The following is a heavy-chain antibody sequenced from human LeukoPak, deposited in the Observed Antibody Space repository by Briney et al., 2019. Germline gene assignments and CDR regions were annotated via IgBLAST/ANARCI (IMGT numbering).Heavy chain of an antibody. CDR2: ISGSGDNT. D-gene: IGHD3-10*01. V-gene: IGHV3-23*01. Sequence: GGSLRLSCAASGFTFSNYDMSWVRQAPGKGLEWVSGISGSGDNTKYADSVKGRFTISRDNSKNTLNLQMKSLRAEDTAVYYCAKDLSPYWEWFGELITLNFDYWGQGTLVTVSS. CDR3: AKDLSPYWEWFGELITLNFDY. CDR1: GFTFSNYD. J-gene: IGHJ4*02.